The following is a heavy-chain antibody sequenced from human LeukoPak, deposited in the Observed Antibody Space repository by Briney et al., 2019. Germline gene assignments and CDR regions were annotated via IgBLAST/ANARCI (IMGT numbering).Heavy chain of an antibody. CDR3: ARDTAAAPFDY. CDR2: IYYSGST. J-gene: IGHJ4*02. Sequence: SQTLSLTCTVSGGSINSADYYWSWIRQPPGKGLKWIGYIYYSGSTFYNPSLKSRVTISVDTSKNQFSLKLSSVTAADTAVYYCARDTAAAPFDYWGQGTLVTVSS. D-gene: IGHD6-13*01. V-gene: IGHV4-30-4*01. CDR1: GGSINSADYY.